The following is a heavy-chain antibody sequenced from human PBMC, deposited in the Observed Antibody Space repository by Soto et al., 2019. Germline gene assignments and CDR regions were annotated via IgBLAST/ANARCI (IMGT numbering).Heavy chain of an antibody. D-gene: IGHD6-25*01. V-gene: IGHV6-1*01. CDR2: TYYRPKWYN. CDR3: ARDLYLRAAAPTFYGMDV. J-gene: IGHJ6*02. CDR1: GDSVSSNSAA. Sequence: SQTLSLTCAISGDSVSSNSAAWNWIRQSPSRGLEWLGRTYYRPKWYNDYAVSVKSRITINPDTSKNQFSLQLNSVTPEDTAVYYCARDLYLRAAAPTFYGMDVWGQGTTVTVSS.